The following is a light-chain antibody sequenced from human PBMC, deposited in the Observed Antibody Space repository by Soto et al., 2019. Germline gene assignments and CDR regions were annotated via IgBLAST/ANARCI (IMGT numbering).Light chain of an antibody. CDR1: QSISSW. Sequence: IQITHSPSSLSASVLYRVTTTCRASQSISSWLAWYQQKPGKAPKLLISQASSLESGVPSRFSGSGSETEFTLTISGLQPDDFASYYCQQYNSYSWTFGQGTKVDIK. CDR2: QAS. J-gene: IGKJ1*01. CDR3: QQYNSYSWT. V-gene: IGKV1-5*03.